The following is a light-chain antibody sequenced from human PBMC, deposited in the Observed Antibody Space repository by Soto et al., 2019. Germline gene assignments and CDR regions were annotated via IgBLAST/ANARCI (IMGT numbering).Light chain of an antibody. CDR2: GAS. V-gene: IGKV3-20*01. J-gene: IGKJ1*01. CDR3: QQYGSSPPWT. Sequence: EIVLTQSPGTLSLSPGERATLSCRASQSVSSSYLAWYQQKPGQAPRLLIHGASRRATGIPDRFSGSGSGTDFPLAISRVEHDDFALYYCQQYGSSPPWTFGQGTKMEIK. CDR1: QSVSSSY.